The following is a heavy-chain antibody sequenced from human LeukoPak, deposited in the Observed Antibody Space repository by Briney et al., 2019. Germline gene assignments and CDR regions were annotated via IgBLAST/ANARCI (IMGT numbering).Heavy chain of an antibody. CDR2: INSDGSST. Sequence: PGGSLRLSCAAFGFTFSSYWMHWVRQAPGKGLVWVSRINSDGSSTSYADSVKGRFTISRDNAKNTLYLQMNSLRAEDTAVYYCARRNRQDAFDIWGQGTMVTVSS. V-gene: IGHV3-74*01. CDR3: ARRNRQDAFDI. J-gene: IGHJ3*02. CDR1: GFTFSSYW.